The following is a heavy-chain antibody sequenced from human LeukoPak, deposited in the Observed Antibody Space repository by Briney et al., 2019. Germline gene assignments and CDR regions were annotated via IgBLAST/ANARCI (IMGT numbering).Heavy chain of an antibody. D-gene: IGHD3-3*01. V-gene: IGHV3-30*02. CDR2: ISYDGSIK. Sequence: PGGSLRLSCAASGFTFSSFGMHWVRQAPGKGLEWVAFISYDGSIKYYADSVKGRFTISRDDSKNTLYLQMSGLRTEDTAVYYCAKHFGVAWSFDYWGQGTLVTVSS. CDR3: AKHFGVAWSFDY. J-gene: IGHJ4*02. CDR1: GFTFSSFG.